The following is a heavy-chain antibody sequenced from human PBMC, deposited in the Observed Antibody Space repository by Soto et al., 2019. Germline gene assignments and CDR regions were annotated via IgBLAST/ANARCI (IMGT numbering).Heavy chain of an antibody. CDR3: AREGHCSSTSCYLVWFDP. D-gene: IGHD2-2*01. CDR2: IIPILGIA. V-gene: IGHV1-69*08. CDR1: GGTFSSYT. J-gene: IGHJ5*02. Sequence: QVQLVQSGAEVKKPGSSVKVSCKASGGTFSSYTISWVRQAPGQGLEWMGRIIPILGIANYAQKFQGRVTITADKSTSTAYMGLSSLRSEDTAVYYCAREGHCSSTSCYLVWFDPWGQGTLVTVSS.